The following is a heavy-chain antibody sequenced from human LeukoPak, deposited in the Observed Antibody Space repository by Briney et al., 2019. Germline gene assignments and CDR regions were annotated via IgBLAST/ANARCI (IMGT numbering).Heavy chain of an antibody. J-gene: IGHJ4*01. CDR1: GFTFSNSY. CDR2: SYSVSSN. V-gene: IGHV3-66*01. D-gene: IGHD3-22*01. CDR3: ARAVYPSGGYYHVY. Sequence: GGSLRLSCAASGFTFSNSYMSWVRQAPGKGLEWVSISYSVSSNSYANSVKNRFIISRDNSKSTLYLQVNSLRVEDTPVYYRARAVYPSGGYYHVYCGHGNLVTASS.